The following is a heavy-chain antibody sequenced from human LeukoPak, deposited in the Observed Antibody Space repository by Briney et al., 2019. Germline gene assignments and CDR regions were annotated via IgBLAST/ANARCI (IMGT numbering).Heavy chain of an antibody. CDR1: GFTFSSYA. D-gene: IGHD4-17*01. CDR3: AREDYGYYYYGMDV. J-gene: IGHJ6*02. CDR2: INSDGSST. V-gene: IGHV3-74*01. Sequence: GGSLRLSCAASGFTFSSYAMSWVRQAPGKGLVWVSRINSDGSSTSYADSVKGRFTISRDNAKNTLYLQMNSLRAEDTAVYYCAREDYGYYYYGMDVWGQGTTVTVSS.